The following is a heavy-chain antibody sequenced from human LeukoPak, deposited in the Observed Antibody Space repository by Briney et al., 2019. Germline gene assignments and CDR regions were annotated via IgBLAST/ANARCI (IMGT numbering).Heavy chain of an antibody. Sequence: PGGSLRLSCAASGFTFSSYWMSWARQAPGKGLEWVANIKQDGSEKYYVDSVKGRFTISRDNAKNSLYLQMNSLRAEDTAVYYCARDHYDILTGYTNWFDPWGQGTLVTVSS. D-gene: IGHD3-9*01. CDR2: IKQDGSEK. V-gene: IGHV3-7*01. CDR3: ARDHYDILTGYTNWFDP. J-gene: IGHJ5*02. CDR1: GFTFSSYW.